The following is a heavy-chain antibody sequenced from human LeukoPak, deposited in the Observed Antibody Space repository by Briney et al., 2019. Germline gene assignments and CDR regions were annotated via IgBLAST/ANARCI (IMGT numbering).Heavy chain of an antibody. Sequence: SETLSLTWAVSGGSISSGSYYWSWIRQPAGKGLEWIGRIYTSGSTNYNPSLKSRVTISVDTSKNQFSLKLSSVTAAGTAVYYCARVLGCSSTSCYEKEFWFDPWGQGTLVTVSS. D-gene: IGHD2-2*01. CDR3: ARVLGCSSTSCYEKEFWFDP. CDR1: GGSISSGSYY. J-gene: IGHJ5*02. V-gene: IGHV4-61*02. CDR2: IYTSGST.